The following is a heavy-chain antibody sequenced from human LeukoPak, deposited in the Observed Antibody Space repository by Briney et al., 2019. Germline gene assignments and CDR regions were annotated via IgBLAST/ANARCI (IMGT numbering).Heavy chain of an antibody. Sequence: GGSLRLSCAASGFTFSSYWMYWARQAPGKGLEWVASINHNGNVNYYVDSVKGRFTISRDNAKNSLYLQMSNLRAEDTAVYYCARLAAAGNYYYYGMDVWGQGTTVTVSS. CDR1: GFTFSSYW. D-gene: IGHD6-13*01. CDR3: ARLAAAGNYYYYGMDV. J-gene: IGHJ6*02. V-gene: IGHV3-7*03. CDR2: INHNGNVN.